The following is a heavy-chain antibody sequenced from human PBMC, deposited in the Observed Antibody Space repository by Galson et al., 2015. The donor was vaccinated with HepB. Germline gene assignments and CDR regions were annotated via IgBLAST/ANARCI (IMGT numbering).Heavy chain of an antibody. J-gene: IGHJ5*01. CDR1: GSKFSSYS. Sequence: QSGAEVKKPGESLRISCAASGSKFSSYSITWVRQMPEKGLEWMGRIDPSNSYSNYSPSFQGHVTMSVDKSINTAYLQWSSLKASDTATYYCARQGSGWYSGGNWFDSWGQGTQVTVSS. CDR2: IDPSNSYS. D-gene: IGHD6-19*01. V-gene: IGHV5-10-1*01. CDR3: ARQGSGWYSGGNWFDS.